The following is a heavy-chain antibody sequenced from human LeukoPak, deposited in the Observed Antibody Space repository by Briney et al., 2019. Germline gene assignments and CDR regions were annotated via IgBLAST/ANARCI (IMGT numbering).Heavy chain of an antibody. CDR1: GGSISSGNYY. Sequence: SQTLSLTCTVSGGSISSGNYYWSWIRQPAGKALEWIGRMYTSGSTNYNPSLKSRVTISRDTSKNQFSLKLSSVTAADTAVYYCARVLTTYYYDSSGYYYVMHAFDIWGQGTMVTVSS. J-gene: IGHJ3*02. CDR3: ARVLTTYYYDSSGYYYVMHAFDI. V-gene: IGHV4-61*02. CDR2: MYTSGST. D-gene: IGHD3-22*01.